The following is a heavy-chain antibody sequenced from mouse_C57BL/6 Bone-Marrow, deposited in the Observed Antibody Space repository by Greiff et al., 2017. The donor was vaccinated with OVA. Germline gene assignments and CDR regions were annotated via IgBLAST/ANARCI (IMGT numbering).Heavy chain of an antibody. CDR3: ARTMMVKKAWFAY. J-gene: IGHJ3*01. V-gene: IGHV1-69*01. Sequence: QVQLQQPGAELVMPGASVKLSCKASGYTFTSYWMHWVKQRPGQGLEWIGEIDHSDSYTNYNQKFKGKSTLTVDKSSSTAYMQLSSLTSEDSAVYYCARTMMVKKAWFAYWGQGTLVTVSA. D-gene: IGHD2-3*01. CDR2: IDHSDSYT. CDR1: GYTFTSYW.